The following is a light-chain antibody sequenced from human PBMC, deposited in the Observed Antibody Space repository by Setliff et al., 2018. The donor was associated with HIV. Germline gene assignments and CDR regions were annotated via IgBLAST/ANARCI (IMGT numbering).Light chain of an antibody. CDR2: GVS. CDR1: SSDVGGYNY. V-gene: IGLV2-14*03. Sequence: QSVLTQPASVSGSPGHSITISCTGTSSDVGGYNYVSWYQQHPGKAPKLMISGVSNGPSGVSNRFSGSKSGNTASLTISGLQAEDEADYYCGSYTSSTPLYVFGTGTKGTVL. J-gene: IGLJ1*01. CDR3: GSYTSSTPLYV.